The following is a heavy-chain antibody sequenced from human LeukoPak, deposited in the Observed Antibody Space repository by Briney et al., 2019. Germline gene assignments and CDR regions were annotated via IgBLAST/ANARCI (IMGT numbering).Heavy chain of an antibody. CDR3: ARDGAYYDSSGYRLYYFDY. CDR2: IYYSGST. V-gene: IGHV4-59*01. D-gene: IGHD3-22*01. J-gene: IGHJ4*02. Sequence: SETLSLTCAVYGGSLSAYYWSWIRQPPGKGLEWIGYIYYSGSTNYNPSLKSRVTISVDTSKNQFSLKLSSVTAADTAVYYCARDGAYYDSSGYRLYYFDYWGQGTLVTVSS. CDR1: GGSLSAYY.